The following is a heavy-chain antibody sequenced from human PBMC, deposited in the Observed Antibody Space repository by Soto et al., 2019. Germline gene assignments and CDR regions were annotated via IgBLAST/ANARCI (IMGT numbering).Heavy chain of an antibody. CDR1: GFTFSSYA. D-gene: IGHD6-13*01. J-gene: IGHJ4*02. V-gene: IGHV3-23*01. CDR3: AKGGLYNSSWYEGY. Sequence: EVQRLESGGALVQPGGSLRLSCAASGFTFSSYAMSWVRQAPVKALEWVSSISASGDSTHNADSVKGRFAISRDNSKNTLDLQLNSLTADDTAVYYCAKGGLYNSSWYEGYWGQGTLVTVSS. CDR2: ISASGDST.